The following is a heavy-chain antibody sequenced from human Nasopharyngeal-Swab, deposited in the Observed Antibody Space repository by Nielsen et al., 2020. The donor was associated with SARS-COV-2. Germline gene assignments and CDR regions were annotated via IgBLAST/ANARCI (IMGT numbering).Heavy chain of an antibody. V-gene: IGHV1-18*01. CDR2: ISVYNTDT. CDR1: GYNFTSYG. D-gene: IGHD3-3*01. J-gene: IGHJ4*02. Sequence: ASVKVSCKASGYNFTSYGLSWVRQAPGQGLEWMGWISVYNTDTNYAQKLQGRVSMTTGTSTSTAYMELRSLRSDDTAVYYCARDIEEWLVVPSLSFDYWGQGTLVTVSS. CDR3: ARDIEEWLVVPSLSFDY.